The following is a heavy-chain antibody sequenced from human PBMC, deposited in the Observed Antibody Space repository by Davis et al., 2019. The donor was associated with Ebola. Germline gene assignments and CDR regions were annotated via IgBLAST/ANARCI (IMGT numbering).Heavy chain of an antibody. CDR3: ARLDSSGYYYLNWFDP. J-gene: IGHJ5*02. CDR2: IDPSDSYT. CDR1: GYSFTSYW. V-gene: IGHV5-10-1*01. D-gene: IGHD3-22*01. Sequence: PGGSLRLSCKGSGYSFTSYWISWVRQMPGKGLEWMGRIDPSDSYTNYSPSFQGHVTISADKSISTAYLQWSSLKASDTAMYYCARLDSSGYYYLNWFDPWGQGTLVTVSS.